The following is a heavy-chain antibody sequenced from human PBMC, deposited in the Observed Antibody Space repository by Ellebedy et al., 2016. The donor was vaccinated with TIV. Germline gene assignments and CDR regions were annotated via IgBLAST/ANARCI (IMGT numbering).Heavy chain of an antibody. Sequence: GESLKISCAASGFTFSDHYMSWIRQAPGKGLEWVSYISRSSANTNYADSVKGRFTISRDNAKRSLFLQMNSLRAEDTAVYYCARDRDAEEFDYWGQGTLVTVSS. CDR3: ARDRDAEEFDY. CDR1: GFTFSDHY. CDR2: ISRSSANT. D-gene: IGHD3-10*01. J-gene: IGHJ4*02. V-gene: IGHV3-11*06.